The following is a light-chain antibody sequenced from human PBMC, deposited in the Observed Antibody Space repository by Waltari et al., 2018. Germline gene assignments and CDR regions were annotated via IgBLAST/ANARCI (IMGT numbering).Light chain of an antibody. J-gene: IGKJ5*01. V-gene: IGKV1-5*03. CDR3: QQYNSYPIT. CDR1: QSISSW. Sequence: DIQMTQSPSTLSASVGDRVTITCRASQSISSWLAWYQQIPGKAPKLLIYKASSLESGVPSMFSGSGSGTEFTLTISSLQPDDFATYYCQQYNSYPITFGQGTRLEIK. CDR2: KAS.